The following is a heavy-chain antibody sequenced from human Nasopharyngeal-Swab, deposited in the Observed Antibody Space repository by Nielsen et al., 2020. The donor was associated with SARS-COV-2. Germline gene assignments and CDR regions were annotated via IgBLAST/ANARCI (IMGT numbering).Heavy chain of an antibody. Sequence: SETLSLTCTVSGGPTSSSSYYWGWIRQPPGKGLEWIGSIYYRGSTYYNPSLKSRVTIYVDTSKNQFSLKLSSVTAAATAVYYCSNHPWQLWFPWWFDPWGQGTLVTVSS. CDR2: IYYRGST. J-gene: IGHJ5*02. V-gene: IGHV4-39*01. CDR1: GGPTSSSSYY. D-gene: IGHD5-18*01. CDR3: SNHPWQLWFPWWFDP.